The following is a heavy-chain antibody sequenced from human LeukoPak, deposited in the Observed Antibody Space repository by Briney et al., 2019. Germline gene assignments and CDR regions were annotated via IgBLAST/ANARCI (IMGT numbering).Heavy chain of an antibody. CDR2: MNPNSGNT. D-gene: IGHD2-15*01. J-gene: IGHJ4*02. CDR1: GYTFTSYD. Sequence: ASVKVSCKASGYTFTSYDINWVRQATGQGLEWMGWMNPNSGNTGYAQKFQGRVTITRNTSISTAYMELSSLRSEDTAVYYCARVSVKGGGQGDYWGQGTLVTVSS. V-gene: IGHV1-8*03. CDR3: ARVSVKGGGQGDY.